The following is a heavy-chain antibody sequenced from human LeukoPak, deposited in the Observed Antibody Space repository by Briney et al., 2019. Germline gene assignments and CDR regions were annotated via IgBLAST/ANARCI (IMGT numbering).Heavy chain of an antibody. V-gene: IGHV4-39*01. J-gene: IGHJ4*02. CDR1: GCSLSSSSYY. Sequence: PSETLSLTRPVSGCSLSSSSYYWGWLRQPPGKGLEWIGGIYYSGSTYYNPSLKSRVTISVDTSKNQFSLKLSSVTAADTAVYYCASPPYGDRRHIWGQGTLVTVSS. CDR3: ASPPYGDRRHI. D-gene: IGHD4-17*01. CDR2: IYYSGST.